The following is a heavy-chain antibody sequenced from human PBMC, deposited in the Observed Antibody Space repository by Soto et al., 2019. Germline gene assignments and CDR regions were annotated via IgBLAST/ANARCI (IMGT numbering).Heavy chain of an antibody. CDR2: ISSSSSYI. J-gene: IGHJ3*02. CDR1: GFTFSSYS. D-gene: IGHD2-15*01. Sequence: GGYLRLSCAASGFTFSSYSMNWVRQAPGKGLEWVSSISSSSSYIYYADSVKGRFTISRDNAKNSLHLQMNSLRAEDTAVYYCARDLSEDRYSDAFDIWGQGTMVTVSS. CDR3: ARDLSEDRYSDAFDI. V-gene: IGHV3-21*01.